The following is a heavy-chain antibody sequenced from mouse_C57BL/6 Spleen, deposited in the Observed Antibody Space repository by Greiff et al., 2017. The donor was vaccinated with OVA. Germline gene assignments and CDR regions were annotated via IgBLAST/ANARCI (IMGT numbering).Heavy chain of an antibody. J-gene: IGHJ2*01. CDR3: ARRDPYYFDY. CDR1: GYTFTSYW. CDR2: IDPSDSYT. V-gene: IGHV1-69*01. Sequence: QVQLKQPGAELVMPGASVKLSCKASGYTFTSYWMHWVKQRPGQGLEWIGEIDPSDSYTNYNQKFKGKSTLTVDKSSSTAYMQLSSLTSEDSAVYYCARRDPYYFDYWGQGTTRTISS.